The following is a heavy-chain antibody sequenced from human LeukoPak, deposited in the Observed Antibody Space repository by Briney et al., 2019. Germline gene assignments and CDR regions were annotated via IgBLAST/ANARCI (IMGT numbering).Heavy chain of an antibody. J-gene: IGHJ4*02. Sequence: GGSLRLSCAASGFTFSSYAMSWVRQAPGKGLEGVSAISGSGGGTYYADSVKGRFTISRDNSKNTLYLQMNGLRVEDTAVYYCGSSHNYDSSGYHRPAGFWGLGTLVTVSS. CDR3: GSSHNYDSSGYHRPAGF. V-gene: IGHV3-23*01. CDR1: GFTFSSYA. D-gene: IGHD3-22*01. CDR2: ISGSGGGT.